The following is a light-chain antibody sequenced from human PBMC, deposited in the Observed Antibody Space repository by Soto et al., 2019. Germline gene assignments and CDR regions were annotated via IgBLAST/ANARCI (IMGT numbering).Light chain of an antibody. V-gene: IGKV3-20*01. CDR2: GAS. Sequence: EIVLTQSPGTLSLSPGERASLSCRASQSVSSSYVAWYQQKPGQAPRLLIYGASSRATGIPDRFSGSGSGTDFTLTISRLEPEDFAVYYCQQYGSSPSWTFGQGTKV. CDR1: QSVSSSY. CDR3: QQYGSSPSWT. J-gene: IGKJ1*01.